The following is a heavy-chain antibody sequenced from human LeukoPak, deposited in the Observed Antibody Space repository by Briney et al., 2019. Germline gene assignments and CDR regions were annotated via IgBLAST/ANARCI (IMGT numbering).Heavy chain of an antibody. J-gene: IGHJ5*02. D-gene: IGHD3-22*01. CDR1: GFTFSGSA. CDR3: TRLDRGGYNNWFDP. Sequence: PGGSLRLSCAASGFTFSGSAMHWVRQASGKGLEWVGRIRSKANSYAAAYAASVKGRFTISRDDSKNTAYLQMNSLKTEDTAVYYCTRLDRGGYNNWFDPWGQGTLVTVSS. CDR2: IRSKANSYAA. V-gene: IGHV3-73*01.